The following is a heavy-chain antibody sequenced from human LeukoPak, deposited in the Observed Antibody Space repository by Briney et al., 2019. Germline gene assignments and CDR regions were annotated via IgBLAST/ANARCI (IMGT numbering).Heavy chain of an antibody. V-gene: IGHV3-7*01. Sequence: GGSLRLSCAASGFTFNTYWMSWVRQTPGKGLEWVANIKEDGSQKNYVDSVRGRFTISRDNAKNSLYLQMNSLRAEDTAVYYCARDGFSSAINFWGQGTLDTVSS. J-gene: IGHJ4*02. D-gene: IGHD2-21*02. CDR3: ARDGFSSAINF. CDR1: GFTFNTYW. CDR2: IKEDGSQK.